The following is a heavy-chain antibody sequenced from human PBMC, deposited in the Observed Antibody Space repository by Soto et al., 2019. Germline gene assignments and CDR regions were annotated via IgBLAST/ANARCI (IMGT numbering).Heavy chain of an antibody. V-gene: IGHV4-59*08. J-gene: IGHJ5*02. CDR2: IYYSGST. Sequence: QVQLQESGPGLVKPSETLSLTCTVSGGSISPYYWSWIRQPPGKGLEWIGFIYYSGSTSYNPSLKSRVTISLETSKTQLSLNLSSVTAADTAVYYCARQAYCTSTNCNPFDPWGLGTLVTVS. CDR1: GGSISPYY. CDR3: ARQAYCTSTNCNPFDP. D-gene: IGHD2-2*01.